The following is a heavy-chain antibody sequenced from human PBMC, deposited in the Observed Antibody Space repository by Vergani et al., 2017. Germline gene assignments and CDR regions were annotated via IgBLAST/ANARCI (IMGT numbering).Heavy chain of an antibody. CDR2: IFHTGTT. J-gene: IGHJ4*02. D-gene: IGHD2-2*01. V-gene: IGHV4-4*03. CDR1: GESLSGNYW. CDR3: ATLPFLYGTSADFVC. Sequence: QVQLQESGPGLVKPPGTLSLTCSVSGESLSGNYWWSWGRQPPGKGLEWIVKIFHTGTTSFNPSLKGRATISMDPSKNQFSLNLNSVTAADTAVYYCATLPFLYGTSADFVCWGQGTLVSVSS.